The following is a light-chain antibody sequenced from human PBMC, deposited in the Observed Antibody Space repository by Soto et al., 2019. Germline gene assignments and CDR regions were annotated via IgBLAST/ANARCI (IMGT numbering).Light chain of an antibody. Sequence: QSVLTQPPSVSGAPGQRVTISCTGSSSNIGAGYDVHWYQQRPGTVPKLLIYGNSNRPSGVPDRFSGSKSGTSASLAITGLQAEDDADYYCQSYDNSLRVVFGGGTKLTVL. CDR1: SSNIGAGYD. J-gene: IGLJ2*01. CDR3: QSYDNSLRVV. CDR2: GNS. V-gene: IGLV1-40*01.